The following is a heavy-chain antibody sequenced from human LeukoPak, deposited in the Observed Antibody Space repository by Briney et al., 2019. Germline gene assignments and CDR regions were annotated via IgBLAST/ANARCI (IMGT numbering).Heavy chain of an antibody. D-gene: IGHD1-26*01. CDR1: GGTFSSYA. CDR3: AREWELPSLGYYYYGMDV. Sequence: SVKVSCKASGGTFSSYAISWARQAPGQGLEWMGGIIPIFGTANYAQKFQGRVTITADVSTSTAYMELSSLRSEDTAVYYCAREWELPSLGYYYYGMDVWGQGTTVTVSS. V-gene: IGHV1-69*13. J-gene: IGHJ6*02. CDR2: IIPIFGTA.